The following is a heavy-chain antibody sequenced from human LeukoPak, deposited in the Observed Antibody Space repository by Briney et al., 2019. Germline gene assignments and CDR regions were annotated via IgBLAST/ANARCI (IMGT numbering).Heavy chain of an antibody. J-gene: IGHJ4*02. CDR2: ISYDGSNK. CDR1: GFTFSSYA. V-gene: IGHV3-30-3*01. Sequence: GGSLRLSCAASGFTFSSYAMHWVRQAPGKGLEWVAVISYDGSNKYYADSVKGRFTISRDNSKNTLYLQMNSLRAEDTAVYYCAREGNRSSDSSASYPLNYWGQGTLVTVSS. D-gene: IGHD1-26*01. CDR3: AREGNRSSDSSASYPLNY.